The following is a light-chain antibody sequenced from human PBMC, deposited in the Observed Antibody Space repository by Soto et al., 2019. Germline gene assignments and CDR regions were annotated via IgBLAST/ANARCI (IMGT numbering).Light chain of an antibody. CDR1: SSDVSDHNS. J-gene: IGLJ2*01. CDR3: GSYTTSITVI. Sequence: QSALTQPASVSGSPGQSITISCTGTSSDVSDHNSVSWYQQQPGKAPKLMIYAVSNWPSGVSNRFSGSKSGNTASLTISGLQAEDEADYYCGSYTTSITVIFGGGTKLTVL. CDR2: AVS. V-gene: IGLV2-14*03.